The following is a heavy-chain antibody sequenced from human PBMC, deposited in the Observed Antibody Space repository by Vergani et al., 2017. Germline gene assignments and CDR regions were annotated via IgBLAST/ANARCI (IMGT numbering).Heavy chain of an antibody. Sequence: ESGGGLVQPGGSLRLSCAASGFTFSSYSMNWVRQAPGKGLEWLAHIFSNDEKSYSTSLKSRLTISKDTSKSQVVLTMTNMDPVDTATYYCARIGVEWLLRYYYYYMDVWGKGTTVTVSS. CDR3: ARIGVEWLLRYYYYYMDV. CDR1: GFTFSSYSM. V-gene: IGHV2-26*01. D-gene: IGHD3-3*01. J-gene: IGHJ6*03. CDR2: IFSNDEK.